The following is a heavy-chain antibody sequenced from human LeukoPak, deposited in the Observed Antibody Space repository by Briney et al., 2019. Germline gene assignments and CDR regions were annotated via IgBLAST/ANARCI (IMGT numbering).Heavy chain of an antibody. CDR2: ISYDGSKK. J-gene: IGHJ4*02. V-gene: IGHV3-30*18. CDR3: AKDFGYDSGTYLEQ. Sequence: GGSLRLSCAAAGFIFSSYSMHWVRQAPGKGPEWVAVISYDGSKKYYPESARGRFTISRDNSKSTLFLQMNSLRAEDTAVYYCAKDFGYDSGTYLEQWGQGTLVTVSS. D-gene: IGHD3-10*01. CDR1: GFIFSSYS.